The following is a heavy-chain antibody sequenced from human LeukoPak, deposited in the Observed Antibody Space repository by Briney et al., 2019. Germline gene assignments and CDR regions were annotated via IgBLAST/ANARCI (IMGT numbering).Heavy chain of an antibody. V-gene: IGHV4-39*01. Sequence: SETVSLTCTVSGGSISSSSYYWGWIRQPPGKGLEWIGSIYYSGSTYYNPSLKNRVTISVDTSKNQFSLKLSSVTAADTAVYYCARHTTELELRANDAFDIWGQGTMVTVSS. D-gene: IGHD1-7*01. CDR3: ARHTTELELRANDAFDI. J-gene: IGHJ3*02. CDR1: GGSISSSSYY. CDR2: IYYSGST.